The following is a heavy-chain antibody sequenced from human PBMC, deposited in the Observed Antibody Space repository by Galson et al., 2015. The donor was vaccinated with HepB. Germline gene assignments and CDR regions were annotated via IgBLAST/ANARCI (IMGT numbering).Heavy chain of an antibody. Sequence: SLRLSCAASGFTFSSYGMHWVRQAPGKGLEWVAVIWYDGSNKYYADSVKGRFTISRDNSKNTLYLQMNSLRAEDTAVYYCARGDCSSTSCYTYYYYYMDVWGKGTTVTVSS. CDR3: ARGDCSSTSCYTYYYYYMDV. CDR1: GFTFSSYG. CDR2: IWYDGSNK. V-gene: IGHV3-33*01. D-gene: IGHD2-2*01. J-gene: IGHJ6*03.